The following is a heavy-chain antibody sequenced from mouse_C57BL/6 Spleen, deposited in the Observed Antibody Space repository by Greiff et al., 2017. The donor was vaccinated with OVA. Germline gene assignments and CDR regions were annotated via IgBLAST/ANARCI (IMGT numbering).Heavy chain of an antibody. V-gene: IGHV1-55*01. D-gene: IGHD1-1*01. Sequence: VQLQQPGAELVKPGASVKMSCKASGYTFTSYWITWVKQRPGQGLEWIGDIYPGSGSTNYNEKFKSKATLTVDPSSSTAYMQLSSLTSEDSAVYYCARGGTVVAPYYYAMDYWGQGTSVTVSS. CDR1: GYTFTSYW. CDR3: ARGGTVVAPYYYAMDY. J-gene: IGHJ4*01. CDR2: IYPGSGST.